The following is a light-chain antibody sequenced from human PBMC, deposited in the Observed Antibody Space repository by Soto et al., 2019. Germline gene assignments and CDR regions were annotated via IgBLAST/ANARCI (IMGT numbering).Light chain of an antibody. Sequence: DIQMTQSPSTLSASVGDRVTITCRASQSINACFAWYQQKPGQAPKLLIYDVSTLESGVPSRFSGSASGTEFTLTISSLESDDFATYYCQQYHRYSTFGQGTKVDIK. CDR1: QSINAC. CDR2: DVS. J-gene: IGKJ1*01. CDR3: QQYHRYST. V-gene: IGKV1-5*01.